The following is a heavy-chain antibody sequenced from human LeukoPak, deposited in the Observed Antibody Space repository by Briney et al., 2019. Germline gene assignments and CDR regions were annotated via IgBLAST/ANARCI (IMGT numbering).Heavy chain of an antibody. D-gene: IGHD3-10*01. V-gene: IGHV3-11*06. CDR2: ISSGGGYT. J-gene: IGHJ3*02. CDR3: ARGRSITLLRGVAMSDGFDI. CDR1: GFTFSDYY. Sequence: GGSLRLSCAASGFTFSDYYMSWIRQAPGKGLEWVSRISSGGGYTGYADSLKGRFTISRVNAKNSLYLQMNGLRAEDTAVYYCARGRSITLLRGVAMSDGFDIWGQGAMVTVSS.